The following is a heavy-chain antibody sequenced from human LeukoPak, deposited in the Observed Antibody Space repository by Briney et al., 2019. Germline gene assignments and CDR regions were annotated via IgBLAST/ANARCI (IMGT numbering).Heavy chain of an antibody. CDR2: IYYSGST. CDR1: GGSISTYY. V-gene: IGHV4-59*06. J-gene: IGHJ4*02. D-gene: IGHD3-10*01. CDR3: ARGGFSGSGSYYFDY. Sequence: SETLSLTCTVSGGSISTYYWSWIRPHLGKGLEGIGYIYYSGSTYYNPSLKSRVTISVDTSKHQFSLKLSSVTAADTAVYYCARGGFSGSGSYYFDYWGQGTLVTVSS.